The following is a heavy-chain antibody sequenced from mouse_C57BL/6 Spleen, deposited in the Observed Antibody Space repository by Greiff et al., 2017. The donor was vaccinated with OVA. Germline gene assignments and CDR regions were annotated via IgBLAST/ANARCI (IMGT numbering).Heavy chain of an antibody. Sequence: VQLQQSGAELMKPGASVKLSCKATGYTFTGYWIEWVKPRPGHGLEWIGEILPGSGSTNYNEKFKGKATFTADTSSNTAYMQLSSLTTEDSAIYYCASKEDYYGSRRFAYWGQGTLVTVSA. CDR2: ILPGSGST. D-gene: IGHD1-1*01. CDR1: GYTFTGYW. CDR3: ASKEDYYGSRRFAY. J-gene: IGHJ3*01. V-gene: IGHV1-9*01.